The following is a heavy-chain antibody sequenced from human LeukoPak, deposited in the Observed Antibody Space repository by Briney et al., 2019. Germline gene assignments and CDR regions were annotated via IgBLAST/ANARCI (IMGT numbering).Heavy chain of an antibody. D-gene: IGHD5-18*01. CDR2: FDPEDGET. CDR1: GYTLTELS. CDR3: ATNRGYSYGYRARKYYYYMDV. V-gene: IGHV1-24*01. Sequence: ASVKVSCKVSGYTLTELSMHWVRQAPGKGLEWMRGFDPEDGETIYAQKFQGRVTMTEDTSTDTAYMELSSLRSEDTAVYYCATNRGYSYGYRARKYYYYMDVWGKGTTVTVSS. J-gene: IGHJ6*03.